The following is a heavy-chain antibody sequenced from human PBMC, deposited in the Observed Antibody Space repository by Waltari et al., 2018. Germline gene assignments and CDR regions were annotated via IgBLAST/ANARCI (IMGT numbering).Heavy chain of an antibody. V-gene: IGHV4-38-2*01. CDR3: ASGSPAADY. Sequence: QVQLQESGPGLVKPSETLSLTCAVSGYSISNGYYWGWIRQPPGKGLEWIGSIYHSGSTYYKSSLKSRVTISVDTSKNQFSLKLNSVTAADTAMYYCASGSPAADYWGQGTLVTVSS. CDR2: IYHSGST. J-gene: IGHJ4*02. D-gene: IGHD2-2*01. CDR1: GYSISNGYY.